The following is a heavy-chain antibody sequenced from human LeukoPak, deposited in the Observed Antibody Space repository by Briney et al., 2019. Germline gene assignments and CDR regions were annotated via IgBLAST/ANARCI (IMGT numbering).Heavy chain of an antibody. D-gene: IGHD3-10*01. CDR3: ARGSHDTIRGVLDI. CDR2: FHYSGTT. CDR1: GGSISSDYW. Sequence: SGTLSLTCAVSGGSISSDYWWSWVRQPPGKGLEYIGEFHYSGTTNYNPSLKSRVTISLDKSKNQFSLNLNSVTAADTAVFYCARGSHDTIRGVLDIWGQGTMVTVSS. V-gene: IGHV4-4*02. J-gene: IGHJ3*02.